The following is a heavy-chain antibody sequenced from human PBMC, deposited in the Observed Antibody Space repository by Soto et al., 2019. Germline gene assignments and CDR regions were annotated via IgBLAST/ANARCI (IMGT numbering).Heavy chain of an antibody. Sequence: GGSLRLSCVGSGFTFSSYEMNWVRQSPGKGLEWVSNIRSSGRSINYADSVKGRFTISRDNAKNSLYLQMNSLRAEDTAVYYCTRVRDSNDYWGQGTLVTVSS. V-gene: IGHV3-48*03. CDR1: GFTFSSYE. D-gene: IGHD3-22*01. CDR3: TRVRDSNDY. J-gene: IGHJ4*02. CDR2: IRSSGRSI.